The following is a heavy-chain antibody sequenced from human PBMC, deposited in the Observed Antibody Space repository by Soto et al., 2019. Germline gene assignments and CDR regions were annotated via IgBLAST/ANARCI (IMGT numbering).Heavy chain of an antibody. CDR3: ARNPVCYYDSSGYFAFDF. CDR1: GYSFTSYW. D-gene: IGHD3-22*01. CDR2: IYPGDSDT. J-gene: IGHJ3*01. V-gene: IGHV5-51*01. Sequence: PGESLKISCKGSGYSFTSYWIGWVRQMPGKGLEWMGIIYPGDSDTRYSPSFQGQVTISADKSTSTAYLQWSSLKASDTAMYYCARNPVCYYDSSGYFAFDFWGQGTMVTVSS.